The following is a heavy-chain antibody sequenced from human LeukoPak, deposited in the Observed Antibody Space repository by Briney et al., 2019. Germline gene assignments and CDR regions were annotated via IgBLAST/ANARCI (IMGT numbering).Heavy chain of an antibody. D-gene: IGHD3-22*01. J-gene: IGHJ4*02. CDR1: GGSISSSSYY. CDR3: ARHAPNYYDSSGYYYVYFDY. V-gene: IGHV4-39*01. CDR2: IYYSGST. Sequence: SETLSLTCTASGGSISSSSYYWGWIRQPPGKGLEWIGSIYYSGSTYYNPSLKSRVTISVDTSKNQFSLKLSSVTAADTAVYYCARHAPNYYDSSGYYYVYFDYWGQGTLVTVSS.